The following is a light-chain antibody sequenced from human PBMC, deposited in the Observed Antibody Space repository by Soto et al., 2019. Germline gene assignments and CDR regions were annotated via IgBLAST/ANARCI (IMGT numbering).Light chain of an antibody. J-gene: IGKJ2*01. V-gene: IGKV3-15*01. CDR3: QQYNNWPRT. CDR1: QSVSSK. Sequence: EIVMTQSPVTLSVYPGERATLSCRASQSVSSKLTWYQQKAGQAPRLLIYGASTRATGIPVRFSGSDSGTEFTLTISRLQSEDFAIYYCQQYNNWPRTFGQGTKLEIK. CDR2: GAS.